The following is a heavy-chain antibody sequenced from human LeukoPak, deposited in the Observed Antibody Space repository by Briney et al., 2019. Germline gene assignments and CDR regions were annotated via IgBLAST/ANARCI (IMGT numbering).Heavy chain of an antibody. J-gene: IGHJ4*02. V-gene: IGHV3-23*01. D-gene: IGHD6-19*01. Sequence: PGGSLRLSCAASGFTLTSYAMNWVRQAPGKGLEWVSGISGSGASTYYADSVKGRFTISRDISKNTLYLQINSLRADDTAIYYCVKRSTSGWFYFDYWGQGTLVTVSS. CDR1: GFTLTSYA. CDR2: ISGSGAST. CDR3: VKRSTSGWFYFDY.